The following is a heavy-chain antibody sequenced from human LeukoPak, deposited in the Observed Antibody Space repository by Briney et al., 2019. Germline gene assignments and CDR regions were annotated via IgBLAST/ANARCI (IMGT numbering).Heavy chain of an antibody. CDR1: GGTFSSYA. CDR2: IIPIFGTA. Sequence: SVKVSCKASGGTFSSYAISWVRQAPGQGLEWMGGIIPIFGTANYAQKFQGRVTITADKSTSTAYMELSSLRSEDTAVYYCARGYYGSGSYYFNWFDPWGQGTLVTVSS. J-gene: IGHJ5*02. V-gene: IGHV1-69*06. CDR3: ARGYYGSGSYYFNWFDP. D-gene: IGHD3-10*01.